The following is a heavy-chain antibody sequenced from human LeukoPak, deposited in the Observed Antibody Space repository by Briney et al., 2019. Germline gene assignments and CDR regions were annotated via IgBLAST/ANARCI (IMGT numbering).Heavy chain of an antibody. CDR1: GFTFSSYG. J-gene: IGHJ6*02. CDR3: ARDLATVTTYYYYYGMDV. V-gene: IGHV3-33*01. CDR2: IWYDGSNK. D-gene: IGHD4-17*01. Sequence: GGSLRLSCAASGFTFSSYGMHWVRQAPGKGLEWVAVIWYDGSNKYYADSVKGRFTISRDNPKNTLYLQMNSLRAEDTAVYYCARDLATVTTYYYYYGMDVWGQGTTVTVSS.